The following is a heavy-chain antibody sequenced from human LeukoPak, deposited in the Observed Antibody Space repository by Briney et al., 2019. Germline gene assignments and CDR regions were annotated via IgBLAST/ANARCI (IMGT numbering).Heavy chain of an antibody. D-gene: IGHD3-9*01. V-gene: IGHV1-18*01. CDR2: ISAYNGNT. CDR1: GYTFTSYG. J-gene: IGHJ4*02. CDR3: ARVTSPKAVLRYFDWLLSADYFDY. Sequence: GASVKVSCKASGYTFTSYGISWVRQAPGQGLEWMGWISAYNGNTNYAQKLQGRVTMTTDTSTSTAYMELRSLRSDDTAVYYCARVTSPKAVLRYFDWLLSADYFDYWGQGTLVTVSS.